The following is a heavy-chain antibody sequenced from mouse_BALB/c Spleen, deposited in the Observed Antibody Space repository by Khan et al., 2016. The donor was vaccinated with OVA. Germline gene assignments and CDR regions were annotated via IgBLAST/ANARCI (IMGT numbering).Heavy chain of an antibody. CDR3: DRSKYRAGY. D-gene: IGHD4-1*01. CDR1: GYSLTRYG. J-gene: IGHJ2*01. V-gene: IGHV2-9*02. Sequence: VQLQESGPGLVAPSQSLSITCTVYGYSLTRYGVHWVRQPPGKGLEWLGLIWAGGSTNYNWALMSRLSISIDNSKCLVFLIMNSLQTDDTALYYCDRSKYRAGYWGQGTTLTVSS. CDR2: IWAGGST.